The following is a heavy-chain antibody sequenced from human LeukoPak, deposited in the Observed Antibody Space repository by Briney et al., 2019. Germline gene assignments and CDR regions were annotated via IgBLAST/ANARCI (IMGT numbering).Heavy chain of an antibody. CDR3: AKNSRYSYGPLDY. J-gene: IGHJ4*02. V-gene: IGHV3-9*01. CDR1: GFTFDDYA. CDR2: ISWNSGSI. D-gene: IGHD5-18*01. Sequence: GRSLRLSCAASGFTFDDYAMHWVRQAPGKGLEWVSGISWNSGSIGYADSVKGRFTISRDNAKNSLYLQMNSLRAEDTALYYCAKNSRYSYGPLDYWGQGTLVTVSS.